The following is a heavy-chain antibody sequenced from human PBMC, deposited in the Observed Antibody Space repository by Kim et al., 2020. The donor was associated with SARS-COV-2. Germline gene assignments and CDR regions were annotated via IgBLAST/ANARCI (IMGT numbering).Heavy chain of an antibody. V-gene: IGHV3-30*18. J-gene: IGHJ4*02. CDR1: GFTFSSYG. Sequence: GGSLRLSCAASGFTFSSYGMHWVRQAPGKGLEWVAVISYDGSNKYYADSVKGRFTISRDNSKNTLYLQMNSLRAEDTAVYYCAKDGVLLWFGESPGAPGYWGQGTLVTVSS. CDR3: AKDGVLLWFGESPGAPGY. CDR2: ISYDGSNK. D-gene: IGHD3-10*01.